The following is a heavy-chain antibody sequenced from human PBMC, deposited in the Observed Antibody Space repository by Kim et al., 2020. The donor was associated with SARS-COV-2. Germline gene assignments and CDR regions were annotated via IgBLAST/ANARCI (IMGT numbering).Heavy chain of an antibody. CDR2: INTNTGNP. J-gene: IGHJ6*02. CDR3: ARDSPYCSSTSCPSSYYYYGMDV. CDR1: GYTFTSYA. Sequence: ASVKVSCKASGYTFTSYAMNWVRQAPGQGLEWMGWINTNTGNPTYAQGFTGRFVFSLDTSVSTAYLQISSLKAEDTAVYYCARDSPYCSSTSCPSSYYYYGMDVWGQGTTVTVSS. D-gene: IGHD2-2*01. V-gene: IGHV7-4-1*02.